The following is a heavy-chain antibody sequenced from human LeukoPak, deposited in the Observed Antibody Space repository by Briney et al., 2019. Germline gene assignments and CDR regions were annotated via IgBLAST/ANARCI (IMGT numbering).Heavy chain of an antibody. CDR1: GDSISSSSYY. V-gene: IGHV4-39*01. D-gene: IGHD6-6*01. CDR3: ARGSIAARLAY. CDR2: MYYSGST. J-gene: IGHJ4*02. Sequence: TSETLSLTCTVSGDSISSSSYYWGWIRQPPGKGLEWIGSMYYSGSTYYNPSLTSRVTISVDTSKNQFSLKLSSVTAADTAVYYCARGSIAARLAYWGQGTLVTVSS.